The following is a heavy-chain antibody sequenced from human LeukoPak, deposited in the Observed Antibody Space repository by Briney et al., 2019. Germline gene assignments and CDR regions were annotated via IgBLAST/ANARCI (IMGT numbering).Heavy chain of an antibody. D-gene: IGHD3-10*01. J-gene: IGHJ4*02. CDR2: ISSSGSSK. CDR1: GFTFSDYY. Sequence: SGGSRSLSCAASGFTFSDYYMTWIRQAPGRGLEWVSHISSSGSSKYYADSVKGRFTISRDNAKNSLYLQMSSLRAEDTAVYYCARAPGSYHFDYWGQGTLVTVSS. CDR3: ARAPGSYHFDY. V-gene: IGHV3-11*04.